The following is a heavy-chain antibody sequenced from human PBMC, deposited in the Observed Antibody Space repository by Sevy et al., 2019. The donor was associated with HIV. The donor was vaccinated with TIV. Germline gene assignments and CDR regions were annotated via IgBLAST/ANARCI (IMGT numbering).Heavy chain of an antibody. CDR3: ARGGIQLWSFDY. D-gene: IGHD5-18*01. J-gene: IGHJ4*02. CDR2: ISYDGSNK. V-gene: IGHV3-30*04. CDR1: GFTFSSHA. Sequence: GGSLRLSCAASGFTFSSHAMHWVRQAPGKGLEWVAVISYDGSNKYYADSVKGRFTISRDNSKNTRYREMNSLRAEDTAVYYCARGGIQLWSFDYWGQGTLVTVSS.